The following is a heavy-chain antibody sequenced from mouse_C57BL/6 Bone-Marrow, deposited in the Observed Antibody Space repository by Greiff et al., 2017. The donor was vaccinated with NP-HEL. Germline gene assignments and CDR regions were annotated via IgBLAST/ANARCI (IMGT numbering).Heavy chain of an antibody. CDR1: GFSFNTYA. J-gene: IGHJ2*01. Sequence: VQLKESGGGLVQPKGSLKLSCAASGFSFNTYAMNWVRQAPGKGLEWVARIRSKSNNYATYYADSVKDRFTISRDDSESMLYLQMNNLKTEDTAMYYCVRHGGQLRPFDYWGQGTTLTVSS. D-gene: IGHD3-2*02. CDR2: IRSKSNNYAT. V-gene: IGHV10-1*01. CDR3: VRHGGQLRPFDY.